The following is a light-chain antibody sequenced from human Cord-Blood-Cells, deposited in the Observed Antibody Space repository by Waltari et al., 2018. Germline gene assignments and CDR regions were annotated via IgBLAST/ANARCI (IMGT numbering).Light chain of an antibody. V-gene: IGKV3-11*01. CDR1: QSVSSY. CDR3: QQRSNWYT. Sequence: EIVLTQSPATLSLSPGERATLSCRARQSVSSYLAWYQQKPGQAPRLLIYDASNRATGIPARFSGSGSGTDFTLTISSREPEDFAVYYFQQRSNWYTFGQVTKLEIK. CDR2: DAS. J-gene: IGKJ2*01.